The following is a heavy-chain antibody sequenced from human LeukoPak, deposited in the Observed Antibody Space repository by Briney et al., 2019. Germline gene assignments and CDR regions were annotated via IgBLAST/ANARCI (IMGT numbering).Heavy chain of an antibody. D-gene: IGHD3-10*02. Sequence: SETLSLTCTVSGGSISSSSYYWGWIRQPPGKGLEWIGYIYYSGSTYYNPSLKSRVTISVDTSKNQFSLKLSSVTAADTAVYYCARSYYYDRGFLFDYWGQGTLVTVSS. J-gene: IGHJ4*02. V-gene: IGHV4-30-4*08. CDR2: IYYSGST. CDR3: ARSYYYDRGFLFDY. CDR1: GGSISSSSYY.